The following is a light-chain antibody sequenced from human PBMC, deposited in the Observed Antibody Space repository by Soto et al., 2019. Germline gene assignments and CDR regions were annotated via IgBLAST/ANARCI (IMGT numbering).Light chain of an antibody. CDR2: KAS. Sequence: DIRMTQSTATLSTSLGDTVTITWWASHNISRWLAWYQQKKGKAPKLLIYKASTLKSGVPSRFSGSGYGTEFNLTISSLQTDDFATYYCQHYNSYSEAFGQGTKVDI. J-gene: IGKJ1*01. CDR3: QHYNSYSEA. V-gene: IGKV1-5*03. CDR1: HNISRW.